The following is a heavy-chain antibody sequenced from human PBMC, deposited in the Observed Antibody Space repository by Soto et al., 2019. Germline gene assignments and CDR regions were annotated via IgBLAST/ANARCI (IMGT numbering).Heavy chain of an antibody. CDR2: ITGASGDT. D-gene: IGHD3-9*01. J-gene: IGHJ4*02. Sequence: QVQLVQSGAEVKKPGASVKLSCKASGYTLTTYPLHWVRQAPGQSLEWMGYITGASGDTRYSQKFHDRVTITRDTSANTAYLELNSLTSEDTAVYCCATALRFVDYLLKRWGQGTLVTVSS. CDR1: GYTLTTYP. CDR3: ATALRFVDYLLKR. V-gene: IGHV1-3*01.